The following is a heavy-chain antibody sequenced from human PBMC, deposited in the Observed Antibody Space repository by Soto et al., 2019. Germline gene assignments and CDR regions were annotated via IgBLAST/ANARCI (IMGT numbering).Heavy chain of an antibody. CDR2: INYSGST. V-gene: IGHV4-31*03. Sequence: QVQLQESGPGLVEPSQTLSLTYTVSGGSIRGGGHYWTWIRHRPGKGLECIGYINYSGSTYYNPSLRSRVTISVDTSQGQISLKLSSVTAADTALYYCATLGSTYDNSFDNWGQGTLVTVSS. D-gene: IGHD3-16*01. CDR3: ATLGSTYDNSFDN. J-gene: IGHJ4*02. CDR1: GGSIRGGGHY.